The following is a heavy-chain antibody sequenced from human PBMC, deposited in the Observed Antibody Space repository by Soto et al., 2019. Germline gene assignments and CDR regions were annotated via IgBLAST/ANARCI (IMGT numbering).Heavy chain of an antibody. D-gene: IGHD6-13*01. V-gene: IGHV1-2*02. Sequence: QVQLVQSVAEVKKPGASVKVSCKASGYPLTAKYLHWVRQAPGQGLEWMGWINPSSGGTKEAQKFRGRVTMTRDTSISAAYMELSRLTSDDTAVYYCAKGGSSWTEWFDPWGQGTLVTVSS. CDR1: GYPLTAKY. J-gene: IGHJ5*02. CDR2: INPSSGGT. CDR3: AKGGSSWTEWFDP.